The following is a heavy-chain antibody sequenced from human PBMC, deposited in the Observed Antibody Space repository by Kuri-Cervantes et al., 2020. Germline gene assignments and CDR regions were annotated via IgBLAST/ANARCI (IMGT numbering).Heavy chain of an antibody. V-gene: IGHV3-30-3*01. CDR2: ISYDGSNK. Sequence: GESLKISCAASGFTFSSYAMHWVRQAPGKGLEWVAVISYDGSNKYYADSVKGRFTISRDNSKNTLCLQMNSLRAEDTAVYYCARDGHYYGSGSPFDPWGQGTLVTVSS. D-gene: IGHD3-10*01. CDR1: GFTFSSYA. J-gene: IGHJ5*02. CDR3: ARDGHYYGSGSPFDP.